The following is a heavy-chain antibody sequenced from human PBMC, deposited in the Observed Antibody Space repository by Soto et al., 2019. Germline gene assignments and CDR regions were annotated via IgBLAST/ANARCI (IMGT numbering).Heavy chain of an antibody. CDR2: IYYSGST. V-gene: IGHV4-59*08. D-gene: IGHD2-21*01. Sequence: PSETLSLTCTVSGGSISSYYWSWIRQPPGKGLEWIGYIYYSGSTNYNPSLKSRVTISVDTSKNQFSLKLSSVTAADTAVYYCTRGGDAYKNGHWGQGTLVTLSS. CDR1: GGSISSYY. J-gene: IGHJ4*02. CDR3: TRGGDAYKNGH.